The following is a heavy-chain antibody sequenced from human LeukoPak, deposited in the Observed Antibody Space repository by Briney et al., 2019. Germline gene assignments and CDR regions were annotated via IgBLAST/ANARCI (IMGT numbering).Heavy chain of an antibody. CDR3: ARDLCDSSACNWFDP. D-gene: IGHD3-22*01. J-gene: IGHJ5*02. CDR1: GGTFSSYA. CDR2: IIPIFGTA. V-gene: IGHV1-69*13. Sequence: SVKVSCKASGGTFSSYAICWVRQAPGQGLEWMGGIIPIFGTANYAQKFQGRVTITADESTSTAYMELSSLRSEDTAVYYCARDLCDSSACNWFDPWGQGTLVTVSS.